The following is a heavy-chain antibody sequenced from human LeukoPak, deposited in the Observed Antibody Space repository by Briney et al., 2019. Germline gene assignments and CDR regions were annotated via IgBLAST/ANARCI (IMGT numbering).Heavy chain of an antibody. V-gene: IGHV4-34*01. D-gene: IGHD6-13*01. J-gene: IGHJ6*02. CDR1: GGSFSGYY. Sequence: SETLSLTCAVYGGSFSGYYWSWIRQPPGKGLEWIGEINHSGSTNYNPSLKSRVTISVDTSKNQFSLKLSSVTAADTAVYYCARGRVWQQLVRVRIYGMDVWGQGTTDTVSS. CDR3: ARGRVWQQLVRVRIYGMDV. CDR2: INHSGST.